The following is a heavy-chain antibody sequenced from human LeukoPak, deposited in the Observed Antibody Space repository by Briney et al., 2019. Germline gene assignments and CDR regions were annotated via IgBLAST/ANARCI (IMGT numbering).Heavy chain of an antibody. Sequence: SETLSLTCTVFGYSLNNGYYWGCIRQAPGKGLGWIGSMFHTGNSYYNPSLKRRVTIAIDTSKNQFSLKLSSVTAADTAVYYCAREWNYYAFEIWGQGTMVSVSS. CDR3: AREWNYYAFEI. CDR1: GYSLNNGYY. J-gene: IGHJ3*02. CDR2: MFHTGNS. V-gene: IGHV4-38-2*02. D-gene: IGHD1-7*01.